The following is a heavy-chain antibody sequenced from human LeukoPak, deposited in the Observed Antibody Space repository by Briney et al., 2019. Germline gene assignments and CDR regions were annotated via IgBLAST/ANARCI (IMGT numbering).Heavy chain of an antibody. Sequence: ASVTVSCKASGYTFTIYDINWVRQATGQGLERMGWMNPNSGNTGYAQKFQGRVTITRNTSISTAYMELSSLRSEDTAVYYCARGPPYDFWSGYYLDWFDPGGQGTLVTVSS. V-gene: IGHV1-8*03. CDR3: ARGPPYDFWSGYYLDWFDP. CDR2: MNPNSGNT. CDR1: GYTFTIYD. J-gene: IGHJ5*02. D-gene: IGHD3-3*01.